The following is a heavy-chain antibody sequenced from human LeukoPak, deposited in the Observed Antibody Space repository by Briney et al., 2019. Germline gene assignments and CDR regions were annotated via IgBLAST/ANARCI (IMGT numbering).Heavy chain of an antibody. V-gene: IGHV4-59*01. D-gene: IGHD2-15*01. CDR1: GSSIGSYF. J-gene: IGHJ4*02. CDR2: IQNSVSA. CDR3: ARNSGGRAGFSDY. Sequence: SETLSLTCTISGSSIGSYFWSWIRQPPGKGLEWIGYIQNSVSATYNSSLRSRVSILVDTSKNQFSLKVTSVTAADTAVYYCARNSGGRAGFSDYWGLGTLVTVSS.